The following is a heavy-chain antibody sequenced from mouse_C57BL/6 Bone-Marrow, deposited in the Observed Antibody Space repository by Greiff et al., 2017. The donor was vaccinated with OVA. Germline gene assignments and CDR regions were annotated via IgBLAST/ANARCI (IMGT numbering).Heavy chain of an antibody. CDR1: GFTFSDYY. CDR3: ARRAYYSNSLDY. J-gene: IGHJ2*01. D-gene: IGHD2-5*01. CDR2: ISNGGGST. V-gene: IGHV5-12*01. Sequence: EVMLVESGGGLVQPGGSLKLSCAASGFTFSDYYMYWVRQTPEKRLEWVAYISNGGGSTYYPDTVKGRFTISRDNAKNTLYLQMSRLKSEDTAMYYCARRAYYSNSLDYWGQGTTLTVSS.